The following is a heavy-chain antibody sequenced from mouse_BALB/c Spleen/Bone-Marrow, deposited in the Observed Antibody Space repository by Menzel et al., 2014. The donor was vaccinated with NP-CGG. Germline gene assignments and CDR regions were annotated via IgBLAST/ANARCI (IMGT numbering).Heavy chain of an antibody. CDR3: AECTPLAY. J-gene: IGHJ3*01. CDR1: GYALSRSW. D-gene: IGHD2-14*01. V-gene: IGHV1-80*01. Sequence: VQLQQSGAELVRPWSSVKISCKASGYALSRSWMNWVKQRPGQGLEWIGQIYPGAVDTKYSGKFKGRATLTADKSSGPAYMQHSSLTTEYYAVYFCAECTPLAYWGQGTLVTVSA. CDR2: IYPGAVDT.